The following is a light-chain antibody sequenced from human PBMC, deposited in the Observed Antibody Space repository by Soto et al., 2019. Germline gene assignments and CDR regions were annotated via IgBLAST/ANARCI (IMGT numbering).Light chain of an antibody. CDR3: SSYAGSDNPHV. CDR2: EVP. J-gene: IGLJ1*01. CDR1: SGDVGGYVY. V-gene: IGLV2-8*01. Sequence: QSVLTQPPSASGSPGQSVTISCTGTSGDVGGYVYVSWYQHHPGRAPKLMIYEVPNRPLGVPDRFSRSKSGNTASLTVSGLQAEDEADYYCSSYAGSDNPHVFGTGTTVTVL.